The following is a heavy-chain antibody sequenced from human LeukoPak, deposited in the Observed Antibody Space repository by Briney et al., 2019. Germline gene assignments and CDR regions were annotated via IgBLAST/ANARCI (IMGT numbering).Heavy chain of an antibody. J-gene: IGHJ4*02. Sequence: PGGSLRLSCAASGFTFSSYAMSWVRQAPGEGLEWVSAISGSGGSTYYADSVKGRFTISRDNSKNTLYLQMNSLRAEDTAVYYCAKAEEYYYDSSGYYPFDYWGQGTLVTVSS. CDR3: AKAEEYYYDSSGYYPFDY. CDR2: ISGSGGST. D-gene: IGHD3-22*01. V-gene: IGHV3-23*01. CDR1: GFTFSSYA.